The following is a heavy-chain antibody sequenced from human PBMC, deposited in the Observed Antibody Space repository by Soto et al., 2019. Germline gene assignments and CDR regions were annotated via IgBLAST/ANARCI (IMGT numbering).Heavy chain of an antibody. Sequence: QITLKESGPNLVKPTQTLTLTCTFSGFSLSTSAVGVGWIRQPPGKALEWLALIYGDDDNRYSPSLKSRLTITKDTSKNQVVLTMTNMDPVDTATYYCARRLTGTNSFDYWGQGTLVTVSS. CDR3: ARRLTGTNSFDY. CDR2: IYGDDDN. CDR1: GFSLSTSAVG. D-gene: IGHD4-17*01. J-gene: IGHJ4*02. V-gene: IGHV2-5*02.